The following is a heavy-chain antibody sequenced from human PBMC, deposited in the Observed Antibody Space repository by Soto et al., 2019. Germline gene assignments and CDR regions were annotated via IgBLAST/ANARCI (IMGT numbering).Heavy chain of an antibody. D-gene: IGHD3-22*01. CDR3: AREGLEDAVPYYYMDV. J-gene: IGHJ6*03. Sequence: SVKVSCKASGXTFSSYTISWVRQAPGQGLEWMGRIIPILGIANYAQKFQGRVTITADKSTSTAYMELSSLRSEDTAVYYCAREGLEDAVPYYYMDVWGKGTTVTVSS. CDR2: IIPILGIA. CDR1: GXTFSSYT. V-gene: IGHV1-69*04.